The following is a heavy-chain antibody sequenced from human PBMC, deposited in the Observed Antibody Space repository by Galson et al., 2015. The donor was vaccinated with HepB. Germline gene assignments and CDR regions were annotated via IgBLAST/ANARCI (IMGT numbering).Heavy chain of an antibody. Sequence: SVKVSCKASGGTFSSYAISWVRQAPGQGLEWMGGIIPIFGTANYAQKFQGRVTITADKSTSTAYMELSSLRSEDTAVYYCARDRVCSGGSCYPYNWFDPWGQGTLVTVSS. CDR2: IIPIFGTA. D-gene: IGHD2-15*01. CDR3: ARDRVCSGGSCYPYNWFDP. V-gene: IGHV1-69*06. CDR1: GGTFSSYA. J-gene: IGHJ5*02.